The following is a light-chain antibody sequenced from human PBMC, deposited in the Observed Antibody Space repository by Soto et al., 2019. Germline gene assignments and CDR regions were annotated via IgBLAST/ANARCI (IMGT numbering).Light chain of an antibody. Sequence: IQLTQSPSSLSASVGDRVTITCRASQGISSYFSWYQQKQGTAPKLLIYYASTLQSGVPSRFSGSGSGTDFTLTLSSLQLEDFASDYCQQLNSYPRLFTFGPGTKVDIK. CDR2: YAS. CDR3: QQLNSYPRLFT. V-gene: IGKV1-9*01. J-gene: IGKJ3*01. CDR1: QGISSY.